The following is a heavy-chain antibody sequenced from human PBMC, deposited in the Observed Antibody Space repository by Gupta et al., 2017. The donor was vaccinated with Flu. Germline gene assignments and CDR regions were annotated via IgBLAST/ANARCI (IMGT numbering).Heavy chain of an antibody. CDR1: GFTFSSYS. CDR3: AKHYDSLRILSGGVDV. CDR2: MSGGGGGT. D-gene: IGHD5-12*01. Sequence: EVQLLESGGGLVQPGGSLRLSCAASGFTFSSYSMSWVRQAPGKGLEWVAGMSGGGGGTYYADSVKGRFRISRDNSKNKLDLQMHSLRADDTAAYYCAKHYDSLRILSGGVDVWGQGTTVTVSS. V-gene: IGHV3-23*01. J-gene: IGHJ6*02.